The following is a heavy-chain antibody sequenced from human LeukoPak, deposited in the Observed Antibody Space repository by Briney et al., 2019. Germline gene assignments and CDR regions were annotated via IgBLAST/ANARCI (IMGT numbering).Heavy chain of an antibody. V-gene: IGHV3-66*01. CDR1: GFTVSSNY. Sequence: GGSLRLSCAASGFTVSSNYMSWVRQAPGKGLEWVSIIYSGGSTYYADSVKGRFTISRDNSKNTLYLQMNSLRAEDTAVYYCARGRVYCSTTSCAGPDAFDIWGQGTMVTVSS. D-gene: IGHD2-2*01. CDR2: IYSGGST. J-gene: IGHJ3*02. CDR3: ARGRVYCSTTSCAGPDAFDI.